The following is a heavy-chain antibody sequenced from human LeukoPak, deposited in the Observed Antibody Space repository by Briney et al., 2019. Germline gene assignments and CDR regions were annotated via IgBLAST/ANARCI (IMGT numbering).Heavy chain of an antibody. Sequence: GGSLRLSCAASGFTFSSYSMNWVRQAPGKGLEWVSTISSSGYIYYADSVKGRFTISRDNAKNSLYLQMNSLRAEDTAVYYCARVGAIYCTNGVCPPFDYWGQGTLVTVSS. CDR1: GFTFSSYS. CDR3: ARVGAIYCTNGVCPPFDY. V-gene: IGHV3-21*01. J-gene: IGHJ4*02. D-gene: IGHD2-8*01. CDR2: ISSSGYI.